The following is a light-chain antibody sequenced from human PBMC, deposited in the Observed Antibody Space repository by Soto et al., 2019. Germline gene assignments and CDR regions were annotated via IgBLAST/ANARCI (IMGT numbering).Light chain of an antibody. V-gene: IGLV2-8*01. CDR2: GVS. CDR3: RSYAASSERGVV. Sequence: QSALTQPPSASGSPGQSVTISCTGTSRDVGGSNYVSWYQQHPGTAPKLMVYGVSTRPSGVPDRISGSKSGNTAALPVSGLLDEDEADYYCRSYAASSERGVVFGGGTKVTVL. CDR1: SRDVGGSNY. J-gene: IGLJ2*01.